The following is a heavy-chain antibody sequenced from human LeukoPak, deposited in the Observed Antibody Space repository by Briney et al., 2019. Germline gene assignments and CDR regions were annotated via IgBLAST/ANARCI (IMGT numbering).Heavy chain of an antibody. CDR2: TYYRSKWYN. J-gene: IGHJ5*02. CDR1: GDSVSSNSAA. D-gene: IGHD3-9*01. Sequence: SQTLSLTCAISGDSVSSNSAAWNWIRQSPSRGLEWLGRTYYRSKWYNDYAVSVKSRITINPDTSKNQFSLQLNSVTPEDTAVYYCARDRPHYDILTGYSFDWLDPWGQGTLVTVSS. CDR3: ARDRPHYDILTGYSFDWLDP. V-gene: IGHV6-1*01.